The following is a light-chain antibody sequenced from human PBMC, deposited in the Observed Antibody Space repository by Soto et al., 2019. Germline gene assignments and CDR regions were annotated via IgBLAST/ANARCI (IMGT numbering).Light chain of an antibody. Sequence: QSALTQPASVSGSPGQSITISCTGTSSEVGGYNYVSWYQQQPGKAPKFMIYDVTNRPSGVSNRFSGSKSGNTASLTISGLQAEDEADYYCCSYTTSNTSQIAFGTGTKVTV. CDR2: DVT. CDR1: SSEVGGYNY. CDR3: CSYTTSNTSQIA. V-gene: IGLV2-14*01. J-gene: IGLJ1*01.